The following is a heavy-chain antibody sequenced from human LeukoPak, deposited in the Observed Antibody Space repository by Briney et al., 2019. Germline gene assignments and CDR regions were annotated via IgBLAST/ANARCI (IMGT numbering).Heavy chain of an antibody. D-gene: IGHD5-12*01. V-gene: IGHV3-21*01. J-gene: IGHJ4*02. CDR1: GFSFSSYD. CDR3: ASASYSGYDFDY. CDR2: ISSSSSYI. Sequence: GGSLRLSCAASGFSFSSYDVNWVRQAPGKGLEWVSSISSSSSYIYYADSVKGRFTISRDNSKNALSLQVNSLRAEDTAVYYCASASYSGYDFDYWGQGTLVTASS.